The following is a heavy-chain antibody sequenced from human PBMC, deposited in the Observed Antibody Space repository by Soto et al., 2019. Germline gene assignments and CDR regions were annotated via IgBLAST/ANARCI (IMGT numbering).Heavy chain of an antibody. CDR1: GFTFSSYG. CDR2: IWYDGSNK. V-gene: IGHV3-33*01. J-gene: IGHJ4*02. Sequence: GGSLRLSCAASGFTFSSYGMHWVRQAPGKGLEWVAVIWYDGSNKYYADSVKGRFTISRDNSKNTLYLQMNSLRAEDTAVYYCARDPNPPDHFDYWGQGTLVTVSS. CDR3: ARDPNPPDHFDY.